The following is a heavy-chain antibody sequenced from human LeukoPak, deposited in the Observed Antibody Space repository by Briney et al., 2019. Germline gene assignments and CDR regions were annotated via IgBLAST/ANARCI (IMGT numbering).Heavy chain of an antibody. J-gene: IGHJ5*02. D-gene: IGHD6-13*01. CDR3: ARFRIAAAGRGYNWFDP. V-gene: IGHV1-69*13. CDR2: IIPIFGTA. CDR1: GGTFSSYA. Sequence: SVKVSCKASGGTFSSYAISWVRQAPGQGLEWMGGIIPIFGTANYAQKFQGRVTITADESTSTAYMELSSLRSEDTAVYYCARFRIAAAGRGYNWFDPWGQGTLVTVSS.